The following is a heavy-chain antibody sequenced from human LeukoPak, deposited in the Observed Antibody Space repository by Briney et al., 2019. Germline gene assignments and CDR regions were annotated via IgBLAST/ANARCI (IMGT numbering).Heavy chain of an antibody. Sequence: ASVKVSCKASGYTFTGYYMHWVRQAPGQGLEWMGWINPNSGGTNYAQKFQGRVTMTTDTSTSTAYMELRSLRSDDTAVYYCARDWGGQYSSSWYDYWGQGTLVTVSS. CDR1: GYTFTGYY. V-gene: IGHV1-2*02. J-gene: IGHJ4*02. CDR3: ARDWGGQYSSSWYDY. D-gene: IGHD6-13*01. CDR2: INPNSGGT.